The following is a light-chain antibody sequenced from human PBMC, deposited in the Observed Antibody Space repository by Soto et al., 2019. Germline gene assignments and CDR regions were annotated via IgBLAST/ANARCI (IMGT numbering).Light chain of an antibody. CDR3: QQRSDWPLT. CDR2: DAS. Sequence: EIVLTQSPATLSLSPGERATLSCRASQSVSSHLAWYQQKPSQAPSLLIYDASNRTAGIPARFSGSGSGTDFTLTISSLEPEDFAVYYCQQRSDWPLTFGPGTILDIK. V-gene: IGKV3-11*01. CDR1: QSVSSH. J-gene: IGKJ3*01.